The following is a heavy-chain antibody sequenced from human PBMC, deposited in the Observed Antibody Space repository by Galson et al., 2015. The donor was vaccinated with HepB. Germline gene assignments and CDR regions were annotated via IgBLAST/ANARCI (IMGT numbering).Heavy chain of an antibody. CDR2: ISYDGSNK. V-gene: IGHV3-30*18. CDR1: GFTFSSYG. J-gene: IGHJ6*03. Sequence: SLRLSCAASGFTFSSYGMHWVRQAPGKGLEWVAVISYDGSNKYYADSVKGRFTISRDNSKNTLYLQMNSLRAEDTAVYYCAKGRSLYYYMDVWGKGTTVTVSS. CDR3: AKGRSLYYYMDV.